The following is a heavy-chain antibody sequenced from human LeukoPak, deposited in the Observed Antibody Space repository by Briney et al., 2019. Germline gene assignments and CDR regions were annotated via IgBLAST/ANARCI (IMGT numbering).Heavy chain of an antibody. J-gene: IGHJ6*03. CDR2: IIPILGIA. D-gene: IGHD3-9*01. CDR1: GGTFSSYA. Sequence: GASVKVSCKASGGTFSSYAISWVRQAPGQGLEWMGRIIPILGIANYAQKFQGRVTITADKSTSTAYMELSSLRSEDTAVYYCARGDYDILTGYNSYYYYYMDVWGKGTTVTVSS. V-gene: IGHV1-69*04. CDR3: ARGDYDILTGYNSYYYYYMDV.